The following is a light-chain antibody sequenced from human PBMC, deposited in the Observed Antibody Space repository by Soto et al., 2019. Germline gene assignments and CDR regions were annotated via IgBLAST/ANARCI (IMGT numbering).Light chain of an antibody. CDR2: DAS. V-gene: IGKV3-11*01. Sequence: EIVLTQSPATLSLSPGERATLSCRASQSVSSYLGWYQQKPGQAPRLLIYDASNRATGLPARFSGSGSGTDFTLTISSLEPGVFAVYYCEQRSNWLTFGQGTKVYIK. CDR1: QSVSSY. J-gene: IGKJ1*01. CDR3: EQRSNWLT.